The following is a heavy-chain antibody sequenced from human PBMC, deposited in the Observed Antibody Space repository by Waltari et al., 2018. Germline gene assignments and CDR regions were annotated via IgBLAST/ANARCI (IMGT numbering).Heavy chain of an antibody. CDR1: GFSFTNYG. Sequence: QEKLVESGGGVVQSGRSLKLPCEASGFSFTNYGLHWVRQAPGKGLEWVAIIWYDGSKKYYADAVKGRFDISRDNSRNTLYLQMDSLRAEDTAVYFCARDQYGESFYYAMNVWGQGIAVTVSS. D-gene: IGHD1-26*01. V-gene: IGHV3-33*01. CDR2: IWYDGSKK. J-gene: IGHJ6*02. CDR3: ARDQYGESFYYAMNV.